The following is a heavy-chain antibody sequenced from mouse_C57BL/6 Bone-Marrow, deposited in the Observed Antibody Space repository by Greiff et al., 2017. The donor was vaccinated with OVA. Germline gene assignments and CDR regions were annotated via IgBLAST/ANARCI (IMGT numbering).Heavy chain of an antibody. D-gene: IGHD1-1*01. Sequence: VKLKQPGAELVRPGTSVKLSCKASGYTFTSYWMHWVKQRPGQGLEWIGVIDPSDSYTNYNQKFKGKATLTVDTSSSTAYMQLSSLTSEDSAVYYCAREGDYYGSSHYWYFDVWGTGTTVTVSS. V-gene: IGHV1-59*01. CDR2: IDPSDSYT. CDR1: GYTFTSYW. J-gene: IGHJ1*03. CDR3: AREGDYYGSSHYWYFDV.